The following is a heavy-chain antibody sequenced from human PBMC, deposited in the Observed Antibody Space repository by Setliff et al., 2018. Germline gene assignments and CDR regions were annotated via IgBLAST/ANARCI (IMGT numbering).Heavy chain of an antibody. J-gene: IGHJ4*02. CDR2: INSDGSST. CDR3: ARDGHNVYHFDY. V-gene: IGHV3-74*01. D-gene: IGHD2-2*02. CDR1: GFSFSNYW. Sequence: PGGSLRLSCAASGFSFSNYWMHWVRQAPGKGLVWVSRINSDGSSTNYADSVKGQFTVSRDNAKNTLYLQMNSLRAEDTAVYYCARDGHNVYHFDYWGLGTLVTVSS.